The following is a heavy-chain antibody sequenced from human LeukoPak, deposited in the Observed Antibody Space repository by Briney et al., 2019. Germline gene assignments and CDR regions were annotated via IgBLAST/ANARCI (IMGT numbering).Heavy chain of an antibody. V-gene: IGHV3-48*03. D-gene: IGHD3-10*01. Sequence: GGSVTLFCATSGFLYSRLEKNGVREARGRGVEGFAYSSRNDNTKYYAHSLKGRFTISRDNAKKSVSLQMNSLKVEDTAIYYCARDVGWFGEPPYLDPGGQGTLVTVSS. CDR2: SSRNDNTK. J-gene: IGHJ5*02. CDR1: GFLYSRLE. CDR3: ARDVGWFGEPPYLDP.